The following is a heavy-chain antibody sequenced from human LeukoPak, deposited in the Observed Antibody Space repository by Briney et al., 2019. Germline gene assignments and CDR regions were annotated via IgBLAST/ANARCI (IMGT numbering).Heavy chain of an antibody. CDR2: IKSKTDGGTT. CDR3: TTEEDCSSTSCLTNWFDP. D-gene: IGHD2-2*01. Sequence: GSLRLSCAASGFTFSNAWMSWVRQAPGKGLEWVGRIKSKTDGGTTDYAAPVKGRFTISRDDSKNTLYLQMNSLKTEDTAVYYCTTEEDCSSTSCLTNWFDPWGQGTLVTVSS. J-gene: IGHJ5*02. V-gene: IGHV3-15*01. CDR1: GFTFSNAW.